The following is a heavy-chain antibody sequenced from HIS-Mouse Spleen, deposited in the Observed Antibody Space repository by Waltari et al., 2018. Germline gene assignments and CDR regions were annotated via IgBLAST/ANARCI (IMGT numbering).Heavy chain of an antibody. CDR3: AREIPYSSSWYDWYFDL. J-gene: IGHJ2*01. CDR1: GGSISSSSYY. Sequence: QLQLQESGPGLVKPSETLSLTCTVSGGSISSSSYYWGLSRQPPRKGLEWIGSIYYSGSTYYNPSLKSRVTISVDTSKNQFSLKLNSVTAADTAVYYCAREIPYSSSWYDWYFDLWGRGTLVTVSS. V-gene: IGHV4-39*07. CDR2: IYYSGST. D-gene: IGHD6-13*01.